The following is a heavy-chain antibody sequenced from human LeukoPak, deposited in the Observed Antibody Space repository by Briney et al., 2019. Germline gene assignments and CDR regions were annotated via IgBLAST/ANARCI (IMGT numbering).Heavy chain of an antibody. D-gene: IGHD1-14*01. Sequence: GGSLRLSCTASGLTFSTSGFNWVRQAPGKGLEWVASIGPTGSDRYHADSIKGRFTISRDNAHNFLYLQMNSLGAEDTAVYYCATETNGRHYDYWGQGTLLTVSS. CDR1: GLTFSTSG. CDR3: ATETNGRHYDY. V-gene: IGHV3-21*06. J-gene: IGHJ4*02. CDR2: IGPTGSDR.